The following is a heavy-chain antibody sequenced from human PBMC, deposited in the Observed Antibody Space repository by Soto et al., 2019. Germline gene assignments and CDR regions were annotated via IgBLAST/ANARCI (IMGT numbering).Heavy chain of an antibody. CDR3: ARDRGAFHAFDN. Sequence: QVQLVQSGAEVKKPGASVRVSCKASGYTFTSFYMHWVRQAPGQGLEWMGVINPSGGSTTYAQNFQGRVTVTRDTSTSTGYMELNSLRSEDTAVFYCARDRGAFHAFDNWGQGTLVTVSS. D-gene: IGHD4-17*01. CDR1: GYTFTSFY. CDR2: INPSGGST. J-gene: IGHJ4*02. V-gene: IGHV1-46*01.